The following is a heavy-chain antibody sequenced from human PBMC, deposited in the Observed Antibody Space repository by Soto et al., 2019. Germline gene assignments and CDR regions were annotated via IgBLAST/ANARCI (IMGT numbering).Heavy chain of an antibody. CDR1: GFPFSSYG. J-gene: IGHJ4*02. CDR3: ARGYSSGWEIDY. V-gene: IGHV3-48*02. Sequence: VQLVESGGGLVQPGGSLRLSCAASGFPFSSYGMNWVRQAPGKGLEWVSYISRSGSTIYSADAVKGRFSISRDNAENSLYLQMNSLRDEDTAVYYCARGYSSGWEIDYWGQGTLVTVSS. D-gene: IGHD6-19*01. CDR2: ISRSGSTI.